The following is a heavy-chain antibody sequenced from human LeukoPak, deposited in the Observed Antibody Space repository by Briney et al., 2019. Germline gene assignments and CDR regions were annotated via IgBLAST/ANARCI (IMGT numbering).Heavy chain of an antibody. Sequence: GGSLRLSCVASGFTFSGSAMHWVRQASGKGLEWVGRIRSKANSYATAYAASVKGRFTISRDDSKNTAYLQMNSLKTEDTAVYYCTRPTNGTIFGVVIEVGLLSYYYMDVWGKGTTVTVSS. CDR1: GFTFSGSA. J-gene: IGHJ6*03. D-gene: IGHD3-3*01. CDR2: IRSKANSYAT. CDR3: TRPTNGTIFGVVIEVGLLSYYYMDV. V-gene: IGHV3-73*01.